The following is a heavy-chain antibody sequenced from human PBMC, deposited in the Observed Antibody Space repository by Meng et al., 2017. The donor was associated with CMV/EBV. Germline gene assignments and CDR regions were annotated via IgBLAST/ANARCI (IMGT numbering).Heavy chain of an antibody. V-gene: IGHV3-53*01. CDR3: ATGLGEDGDYTGDF. CDR2: IYSGGTS. CDR1: GLTVSSTY. D-gene: IGHD4-17*01. Sequence: GESLKISCVVSGLTVSSTYMSWVRQAPGKGLEWVSVIYSGGTSYHADSVKGRFTTSRDNSKNTVFLQMNSLRAEDTAVYYCATGLGEDGDYTGDFWGQGTLVTVSS. J-gene: IGHJ4*02.